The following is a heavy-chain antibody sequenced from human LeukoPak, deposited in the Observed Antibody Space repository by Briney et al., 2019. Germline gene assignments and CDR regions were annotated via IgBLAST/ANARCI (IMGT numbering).Heavy chain of an antibody. D-gene: IGHD6-6*01. J-gene: IGHJ4*02. V-gene: IGHV3-21*01. Sequence: GGSLRLSCAASGFTFSSYSMNWVRQAPGKGLEWVSSISSSSSYIYYADSVKGRFTISRDIAKNSLYLQMNSLRAEDMAVYYCARDSSSSLTYWGQGTLVTVSS. CDR1: GFTFSSYS. CDR2: ISSSSSYI. CDR3: ARDSSSSLTY.